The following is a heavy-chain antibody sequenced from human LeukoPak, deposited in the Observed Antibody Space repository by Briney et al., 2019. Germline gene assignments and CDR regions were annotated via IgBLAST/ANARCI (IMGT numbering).Heavy chain of an antibody. J-gene: IGHJ4*02. V-gene: IGHV3-43*02. CDR1: GFTFDDYA. CDR3: ARVRPTRFVESSGWLELGY. Sequence: SGGSLRLSCAASGFTFDDYAMHWVRHAPGKGLEWVSLISGDGSRTYYADSVKGRFTISRDNSKNSLYLQMNSLRTEDTAFYYCARVRPTRFVESSGWLELGYWGQGTLVTVSS. CDR2: ISGDGSRT. D-gene: IGHD6-19*01.